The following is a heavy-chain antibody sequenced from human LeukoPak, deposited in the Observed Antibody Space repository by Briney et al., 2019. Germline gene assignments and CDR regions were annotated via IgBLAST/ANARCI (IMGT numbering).Heavy chain of an antibody. V-gene: IGHV3-21*01. CDR3: ARTRRTNWNYVEVDY. CDR2: ISSSSSYI. D-gene: IGHD1-7*01. J-gene: IGHJ4*02. Sequence: TSGGSLRLSCAASGFTFSSYSMNWVRQAPGKGLEWVSSISSSSSYIYYADSVKGRFTISRDNAKNSLYLQMNSLRAEDTAVYYCARTRRTNWNYVEVDYWGQGTLVTVSS. CDR1: GFTFSSYS.